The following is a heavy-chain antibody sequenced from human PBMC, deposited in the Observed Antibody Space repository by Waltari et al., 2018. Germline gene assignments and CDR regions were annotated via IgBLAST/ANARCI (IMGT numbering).Heavy chain of an antibody. CDR3: ARDRATTPRGVYYFDY. D-gene: IGHD1-26*01. V-gene: IGHV1-69*12. Sequence: QLVQSGAAVKKPGSSVKVSCKASGGTFSSYAISWVRQAPGQGLEWMGGIIPIFGTANYAQKFQGRVTITADESTSTAYMELSSLRSEDTAVYYCARDRATTPRGVYYFDYWGQGTLVTVSS. J-gene: IGHJ4*02. CDR1: GGTFSSYA. CDR2: IIPIFGTA.